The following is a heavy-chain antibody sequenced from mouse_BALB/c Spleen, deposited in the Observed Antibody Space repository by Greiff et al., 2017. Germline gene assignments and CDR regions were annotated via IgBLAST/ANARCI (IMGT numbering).Heavy chain of an antibody. V-gene: IGHV6-3*01. D-gene: IGHD2-4*01. CDR3: TVYYDYGGAWFAY. Sequence: EVKVVESGGGLVQPGGSMKLSCVASGFTFSSYWMSWVRQSPEKGLEWVAEIRLKSDNYATHYAESVKGKFTISRDDSKSRLYLQMNSLRAEDTGIYYCTVYYDYGGAWFAYWGQGTLVTVSA. J-gene: IGHJ3*01. CDR2: IRLKSDNYAT. CDR1: GFTFSSYW.